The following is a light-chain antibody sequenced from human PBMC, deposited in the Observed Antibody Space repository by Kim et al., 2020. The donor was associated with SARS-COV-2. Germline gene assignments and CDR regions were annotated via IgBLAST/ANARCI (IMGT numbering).Light chain of an antibody. Sequence: QTAPLTCTGNSNFVGNQGSSWLQQHQGHPPKLLSYRNNNRPSGISERFSASRSGNTASLTITGLQPEDEADYYCSALDSSLSEGVFGSGTKVTVL. CDR3: SALDSSLSEGV. J-gene: IGLJ6*01. CDR1: SNFVGNQG. V-gene: IGLV10-54*02. CDR2: RNN.